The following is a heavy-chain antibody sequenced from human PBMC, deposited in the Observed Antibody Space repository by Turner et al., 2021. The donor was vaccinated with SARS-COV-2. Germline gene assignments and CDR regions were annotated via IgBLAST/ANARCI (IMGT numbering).Heavy chain of an antibody. CDR2: FDPEDGET. CDR3: ATAPPYCTNGVCPNWFDP. Sequence: QVQLVQSGAEVKKPGASVKVSCKVSGYTLIELSMHCVRQAPGKGLEWMGGFDPEDGETIYAQKFKGRVTMTEDTSTDTAYMELSSLRSEDTAVYYCATAPPYCTNGVCPNWFDPWGQGTLVTVSS. J-gene: IGHJ5*02. D-gene: IGHD2-8*01. V-gene: IGHV1-24*01. CDR1: GYTLIELS.